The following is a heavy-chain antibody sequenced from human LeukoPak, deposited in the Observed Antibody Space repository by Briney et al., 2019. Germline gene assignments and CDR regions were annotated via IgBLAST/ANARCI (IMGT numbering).Heavy chain of an antibody. CDR3: ARSSSSLPDY. D-gene: IGHD6-13*01. CDR2: IRYDGSNK. CDR1: GFTFSSCG. Sequence: PGGSLRLSCAASGFTFSSCGMHWVRQAPGKGLEWVAFIRYDGSNKYYADSVKGRFTISRDNSKNTLYLQMSSLRAEDTAVYYCARSSSSLPDYWGQGTLVTVSS. V-gene: IGHV3-30*02. J-gene: IGHJ4*02.